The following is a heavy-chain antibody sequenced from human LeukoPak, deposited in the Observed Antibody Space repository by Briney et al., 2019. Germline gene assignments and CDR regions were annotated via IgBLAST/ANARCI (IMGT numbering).Heavy chain of an antibody. CDR2: ISWNSGSI. CDR3: AKVGWQWELLGYLDY. V-gene: IGHV3-9*01. J-gene: IGHJ4*02. Sequence: GGSLRLSCAASGFTFDDYAMHWVRQAPGKGLEWVSGISWNSGSIGYADSVKGRFTISRDNAKNSLYLQMNSLRAEDTALYYCAKVGWQWELLGYLDYWGQGTLVTVSS. CDR1: GFTFDDYA. D-gene: IGHD1-26*01.